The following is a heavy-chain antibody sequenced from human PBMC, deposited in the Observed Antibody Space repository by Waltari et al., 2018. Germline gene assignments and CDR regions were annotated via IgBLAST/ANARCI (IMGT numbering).Heavy chain of an antibody. Sequence: QVQLQQWGAGLLKPSETLSLTCAVYGGSFSGYYWSWIRQPPGKGLEWIGEINHSGSTNSTPSLKSRVTISVDTSKNQFSLKLSSVTAADTAVYYCRLEYSSSSGTRYYGMDVWGQGTTVTVSS. D-gene: IGHD6-6*01. CDR3: RLEYSSSSGTRYYGMDV. CDR1: GGSFSGYY. J-gene: IGHJ6*02. V-gene: IGHV4-34*01. CDR2: INHSGST.